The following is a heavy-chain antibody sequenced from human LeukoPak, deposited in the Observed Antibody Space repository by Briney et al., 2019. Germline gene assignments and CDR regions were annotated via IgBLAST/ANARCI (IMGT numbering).Heavy chain of an antibody. Sequence: GGSLRLSCAASGFTVSSNYMSWVRQAPGKGLEWVSVISSADTTYYADPVKGRFTISRDNSKNTVYLQMNSLRAEDTAMYYCARDPVQWPRKGAFDIWGQGTMVTVSS. J-gene: IGHJ3*02. D-gene: IGHD6-19*01. V-gene: IGHV3-53*01. CDR1: GFTVSSNY. CDR2: ISSADTT. CDR3: ARDPVQWPRKGAFDI.